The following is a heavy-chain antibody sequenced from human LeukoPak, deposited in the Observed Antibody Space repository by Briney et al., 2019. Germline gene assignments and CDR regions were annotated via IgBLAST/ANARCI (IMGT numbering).Heavy chain of an antibody. CDR3: AKIRSGYYDSSGYHDY. Sequence: PGGSLRLSCAASGFTFSSYAMTWVRQAPGKGLERVSAISSSGGSTYYADSVKGRFTISRDNSKNTLYLQMNSLRAEDTAVYYCAKIRSGYYDSSGYHDYWGQGTLVTVSS. J-gene: IGHJ4*02. CDR2: ISSSGGST. D-gene: IGHD3-22*01. CDR1: GFTFSSYA. V-gene: IGHV3-23*01.